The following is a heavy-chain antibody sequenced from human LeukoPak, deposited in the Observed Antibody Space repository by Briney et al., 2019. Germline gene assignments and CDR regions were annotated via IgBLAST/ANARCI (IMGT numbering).Heavy chain of an antibody. CDR3: VRDLGTKITMVWGILGY. V-gene: IGHV3-48*01. J-gene: IGHJ4*02. D-gene: IGHD3-10*01. Sequence: PGGSLRLSCAASGFTFSSYSMNWVRQAPGKGLEWVSYISSSSSTIYYADTVKGRFTISRDNSKNTLYLQMNNLRAEDTAVYYCVRDLGTKITMVWGILGYWGQGTLVTVSS. CDR1: GFTFSSYS. CDR2: ISSSSSTI.